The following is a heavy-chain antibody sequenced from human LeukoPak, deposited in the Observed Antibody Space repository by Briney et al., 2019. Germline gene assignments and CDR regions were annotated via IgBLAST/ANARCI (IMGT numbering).Heavy chain of an antibody. V-gene: IGHV4-39*07. CDR3: ARSPRYNWNDLLNWFDP. CDR1: GGSISSSSYY. CDR2: IYYSGST. J-gene: IGHJ5*02. Sequence: SETLSLTCTVSGGSISSSSYYWGWIRQPPGKGREWIVRIYYSGSTYYNPARKSPVTISVDTSKNQFSLKLTSVTAADTAVYYCARSPRYNWNDLLNWFDPWGQGTLVTVSS. D-gene: IGHD1-1*01.